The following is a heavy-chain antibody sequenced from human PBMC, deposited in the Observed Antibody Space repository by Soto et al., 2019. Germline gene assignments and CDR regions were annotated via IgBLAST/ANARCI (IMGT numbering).Heavy chain of an antibody. CDR3: ARARPYLY. V-gene: IGHV4-39*01. CDR1: GGSISSSSYY. CDR2: IYYSGST. D-gene: IGHD5-12*01. Sequence: SETLSLTCTVSGGSISSSSYYWGWIRQPPGKGLEWIGSIYYSGSTYYNPSLKSRVTISVDTSKNQFSLKLSSVTAADTAVYYCARARPYLYWGQGTLVNVSS. J-gene: IGHJ4*02.